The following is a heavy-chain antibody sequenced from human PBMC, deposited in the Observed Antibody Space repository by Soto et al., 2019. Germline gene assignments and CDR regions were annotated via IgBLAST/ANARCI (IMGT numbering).Heavy chain of an antibody. J-gene: IGHJ4*02. CDR3: ARIDHGGWYLDFDY. CDR1: GFSLSNARMG. CDR2: IFSNDEK. Sequence: QVTLKESGPVLVKPTETLTLTCTVSGFSLSNARMGVSCICQPPGKALEWLAHIFSNDEKSYSTSLKSRLTISRDTSKSQVVLTMTNMDPVDTATYYCARIDHGGWYLDFDYWGQGTLVTVSS. D-gene: IGHD6-19*01. V-gene: IGHV2-26*01.